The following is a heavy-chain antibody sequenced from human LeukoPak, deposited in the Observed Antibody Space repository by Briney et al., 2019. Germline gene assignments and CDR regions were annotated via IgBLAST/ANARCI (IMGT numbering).Heavy chain of an antibody. V-gene: IGHV5-51*01. CDR1: GYSFTSYW. CDR3: ARQYYYDSSGYYYLY. D-gene: IGHD3-22*01. Sequence: GESLKISYKGPGYSFTSYWIGWVRQMPGKGLEWMGIIYPGDSDTRYSPSFQGQVTISADKSISTAYLQWSSLKASDTAMYYCARQYYYDSSGYYYLYWGQGTLVTVSS. J-gene: IGHJ4*02. CDR2: IYPGDSDT.